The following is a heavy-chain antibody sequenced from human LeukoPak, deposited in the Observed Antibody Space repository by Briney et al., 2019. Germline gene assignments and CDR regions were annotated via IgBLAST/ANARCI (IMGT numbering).Heavy chain of an antibody. CDR2: INPNAGGT. CDR3: ARHTTGTPGDWSVAFDI. CDR1: GYTFTGYY. D-gene: IGHD1-1*01. J-gene: IGHJ3*02. Sequence: ASVKVSCKASGYTFTGYYIHWVRQAPGHGLEWMGWINPNAGGTNYAQKFQGRVTMTGDTSISTAYMELSRLRSDDTAVYYCARHTTGTPGDWSVAFDIWGQGTMVTVSS. V-gene: IGHV1-2*02.